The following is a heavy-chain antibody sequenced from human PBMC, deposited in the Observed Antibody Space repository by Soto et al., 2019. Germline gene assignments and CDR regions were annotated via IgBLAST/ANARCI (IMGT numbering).Heavy chain of an antibody. Sequence: GASVKVSCKASGYTFTSYYMHWVRQPPGQGLEWMGIINPSGGSTSYAQKFQGRVTMTRDTSTSTVYMELSSLRSEDTAVYYCARDQLPHYYDSSGYYPWGQGTLVTVSS. CDR3: ARDQLPHYYDSSGYYP. CDR1: GYTFTSYY. J-gene: IGHJ5*02. V-gene: IGHV1-46*01. D-gene: IGHD3-22*01. CDR2: INPSGGST.